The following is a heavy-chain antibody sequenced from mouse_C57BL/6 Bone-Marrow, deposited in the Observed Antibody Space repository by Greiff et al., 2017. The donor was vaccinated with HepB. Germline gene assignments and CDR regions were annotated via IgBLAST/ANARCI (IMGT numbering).Heavy chain of an antibody. CDR3: ARGRRYYGSRYRFDY. CDR1: GYTFTGYW. Sequence: QVQLQQSGAELMKPGASVKLSCKATGYTFTGYWIEWVKQRPGHGLEWIGEILPGSGSTNYNEKFKGKATFTVDTSSNTAYMQLSSLRTEDSAIYYCARGRRYYGSRYRFDYWGQGTTLTGSS. V-gene: IGHV1-9*01. D-gene: IGHD1-1*01. J-gene: IGHJ2*01. CDR2: ILPGSGST.